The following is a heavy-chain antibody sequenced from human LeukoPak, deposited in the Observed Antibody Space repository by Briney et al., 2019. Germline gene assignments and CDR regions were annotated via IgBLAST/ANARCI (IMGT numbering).Heavy chain of an antibody. CDR1: GFTFSGST. CDR3: SRHEALPGDY. V-gene: IGHV3-73*01. D-gene: IGHD2-21*02. Sequence: PGGSLKLSCAASGFTFSGSTVHWVRQASGKGLDWDGHIRTKANNYATAYAASVKGRFTISRDDSKNTAYLQMNSLKIEDTAVYYCSRHEALPGDYWGQGTLVTVSS. J-gene: IGHJ4*02. CDR2: IRTKANNYAT.